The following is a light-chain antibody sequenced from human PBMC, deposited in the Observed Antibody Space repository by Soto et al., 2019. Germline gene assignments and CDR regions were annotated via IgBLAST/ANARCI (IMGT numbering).Light chain of an antibody. CDR2: DVT. J-gene: IGLJ1*01. V-gene: IGLV2-14*03. CDR3: KSYTSASTYV. Sequence: QSVLTQPASVSGSPGQSITISCTGTGSDIGTYNYVSWYQHHPGKAPKFIIYDVTNRPSGVSDRFSGSKSGNTAPLTISGLQAEDEADYFCKSYTSASTYVFGTGTKVTVL. CDR1: GSDIGTYNY.